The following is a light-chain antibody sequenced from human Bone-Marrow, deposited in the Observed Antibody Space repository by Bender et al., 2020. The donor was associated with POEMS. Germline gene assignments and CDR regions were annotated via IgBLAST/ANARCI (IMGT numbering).Light chain of an antibody. CDR3: CSYAGSSTVI. J-gene: IGLJ2*01. V-gene: IGLV2-23*02. CDR2: EVS. CDR1: SSDVGSYNF. Sequence: QSALTQPPSASGSPGQSITISCTGTSSDVGSYNFVSWYQQHPGKAPKLMIYEVSERPSGVSSRFSASKSGNTASLTISGLQAEDEADYYCCSYAGSSTVIFGAGTKVTVL.